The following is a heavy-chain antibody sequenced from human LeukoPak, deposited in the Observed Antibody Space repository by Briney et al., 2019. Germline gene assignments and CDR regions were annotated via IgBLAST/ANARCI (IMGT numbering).Heavy chain of an antibody. CDR2: IRYDGSNK. CDR3: AKISGHTYYDFWSGYYTSDY. V-gene: IGHV3-30*02. CDR1: GFTFSSYG. J-gene: IGHJ4*02. D-gene: IGHD3-3*01. Sequence: PGGSLRLSRAASGFTFSSYGMHWVRQAPGKGLEWVAFIRYDGSNKYYADSVKGRFTISRDNSKNTLYLQMNSLRAEDTAVYYCAKISGHTYYDFWSGYYTSDYWGQGTLVTVSS.